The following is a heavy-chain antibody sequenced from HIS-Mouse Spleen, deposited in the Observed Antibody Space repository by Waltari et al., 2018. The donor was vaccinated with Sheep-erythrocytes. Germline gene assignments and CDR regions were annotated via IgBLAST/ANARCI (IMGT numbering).Heavy chain of an antibody. J-gene: IGHJ4*02. Sequence: AASGFTFSSYAMHWVRQAPGKGLEWVAVISYDGSNKYYADSVKGRFTISRDNSKNTLYLQMNSLRAEDTAVYYCARLRGYSYGYFDYWGQGTLVTVSS. CDR1: GFTFSSYA. CDR2: ISYDGSNK. V-gene: IGHV3-30*04. CDR3: ARLRGYSYGYFDY. D-gene: IGHD5-18*01.